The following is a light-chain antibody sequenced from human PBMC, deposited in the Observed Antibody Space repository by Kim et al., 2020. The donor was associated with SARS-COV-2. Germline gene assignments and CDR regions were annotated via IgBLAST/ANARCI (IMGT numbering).Light chain of an antibody. CDR3: QAWDSSTTGV. Sequence: SYELTQPPSVSVSPGQTASITCSGDKLGDKYVCWYQQKPGQSPVPVIFQDTKRPSGIPERFSGSKSGNTATLTISGTQPTDEAYYYCQAWDSSTTGVFGG. V-gene: IGLV3-1*01. CDR2: QDT. CDR1: KLGDKY. J-gene: IGLJ3*02.